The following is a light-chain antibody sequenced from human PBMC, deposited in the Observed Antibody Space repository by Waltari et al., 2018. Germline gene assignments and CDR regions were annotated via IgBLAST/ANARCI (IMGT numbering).Light chain of an antibody. CDR2: GAS. V-gene: IGKV3-20*01. CDR1: QIINNNY. Sequence: DTVLTQSPGPLSLSTGESVSLSCRASQIINNNYLAWYQQKPGQAPALLIHGASRRATGVPERFSGSGSGTDFTLIISRLEVEDSAVYYCQHYGSSPYTFGRGTKLEIK. J-gene: IGKJ2*01. CDR3: QHYGSSPYT.